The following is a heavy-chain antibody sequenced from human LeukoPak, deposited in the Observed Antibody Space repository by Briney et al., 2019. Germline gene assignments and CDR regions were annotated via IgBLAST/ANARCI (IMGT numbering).Heavy chain of an antibody. V-gene: IGHV3-53*01. J-gene: IGHJ4*02. Sequence: GGSLRLSCAASGFTVSSHYMSWVRQAPGKGLEWVSVIYSGGSTYYADSVKGRFTISRDNSKNTLYLQMNSRRAEDTAVYYCARVLSYMRGENDYWGQGTLVTVSS. D-gene: IGHD3-16*01. CDR3: ARVLSYMRGENDY. CDR1: GFTVSSHY. CDR2: IYSGGST.